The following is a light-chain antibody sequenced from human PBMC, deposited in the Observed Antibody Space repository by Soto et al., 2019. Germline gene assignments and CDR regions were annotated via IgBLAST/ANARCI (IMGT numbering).Light chain of an antibody. Sequence: DIQITPAPSSLSASVGDRVTITCRASQDIRDDLGWYQQKPGKAPKRLIFAASSFESGVPSRFSGSGFGTEFTLTISSLQPEDFATYYCLQHNSYPRTFGQGTKVDIK. CDR2: AAS. CDR1: QDIRDD. V-gene: IGKV1-17*01. J-gene: IGKJ1*01. CDR3: LQHNSYPRT.